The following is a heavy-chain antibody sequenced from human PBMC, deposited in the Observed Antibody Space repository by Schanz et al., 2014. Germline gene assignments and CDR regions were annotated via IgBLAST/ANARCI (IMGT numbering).Heavy chain of an antibody. Sequence: QVQLVESGGGVVQPGRSLRLSCAASGFIFRTYGMHWVRQAPGKGLEWVAVISYDASNKYYADSVKGRFTISRDNSKNTLYLQMNSLRAEDTAVYYCARDPYQLGITYYLNHWGQGTLVTVSS. CDR1: GFIFRTYG. D-gene: IGHD7-27*01. CDR2: ISYDASNK. J-gene: IGHJ4*02. CDR3: ARDPYQLGITYYLNH. V-gene: IGHV3-30*19.